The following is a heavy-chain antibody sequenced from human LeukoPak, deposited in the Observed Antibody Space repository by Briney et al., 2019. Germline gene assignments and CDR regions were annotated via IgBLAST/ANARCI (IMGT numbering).Heavy chain of an antibody. CDR2: ISGSGGST. CDR1: GFTLSSYA. V-gene: IGHV3-23*01. Sequence: GGSLRLSCAASGFTLSSYAMSWVRQAPGKGLEWVSAISGSGGSTYYADSVKGRFTISRDNSKNTLYLQMNSLRAEDTAVYYCAKVGSMVTALKPAYYFDYWGQGTLVTVSS. D-gene: IGHD2-21*02. CDR3: AKVGSMVTALKPAYYFDY. J-gene: IGHJ4*02.